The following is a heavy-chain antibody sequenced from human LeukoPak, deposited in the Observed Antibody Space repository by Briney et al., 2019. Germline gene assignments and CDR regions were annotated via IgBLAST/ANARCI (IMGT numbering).Heavy chain of an antibody. CDR1: GGTFSSYA. CDR3: ARDRGRRLRFSESYYFDY. CDR2: IIPILGIA. J-gene: IGHJ4*02. V-gene: IGHV1-69*04. D-gene: IGHD3-3*01. Sequence: SVKVSCKASGGTFSSYAISWVRQAPGQGLEWMGRIIPILGIANYAQKFQGRVTITADKSTSTAYMELSSLRSEDTAVYYCARDRGRRLRFSESYYFDYWGQGTLVTVSS.